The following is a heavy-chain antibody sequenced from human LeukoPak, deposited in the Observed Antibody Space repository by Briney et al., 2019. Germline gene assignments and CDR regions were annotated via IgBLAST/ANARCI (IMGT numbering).Heavy chain of an antibody. J-gene: IGHJ4*02. D-gene: IGHD7-27*01. CDR1: GFTFTSYW. CDR2: IKQDGSEK. Sequence: PGGSLRLSCAASGFTFTSYWMSWVRQAPGKGLEWVANIKQDGSEKNYVDSVKGRFTISRDNAKNSMSLQMNSLRAEDTAVYYCARGRRDDNWGNGDYWGQGTLVTVSS. CDR3: ARGRRDDNWGNGDY. V-gene: IGHV3-7*01.